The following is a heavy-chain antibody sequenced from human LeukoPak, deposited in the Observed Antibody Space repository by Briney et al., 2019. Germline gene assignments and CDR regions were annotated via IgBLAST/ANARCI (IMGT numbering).Heavy chain of an antibody. CDR3: AKDLTAAGTTTDY. CDR1: GFTFSDYW. J-gene: IGHJ4*02. CDR2: ISYDGSNK. Sequence: GGSLRLSCAASGFTFSDYWMHWVRQAPGKGLEWVAVISYDGSNKYYADSVKGRFTISRDNSKNTLYLQMNSLRAEDTAVYYCAKDLTAAGTTTDYWGQGTLVTVSS. V-gene: IGHV3-30*18. D-gene: IGHD6-13*01.